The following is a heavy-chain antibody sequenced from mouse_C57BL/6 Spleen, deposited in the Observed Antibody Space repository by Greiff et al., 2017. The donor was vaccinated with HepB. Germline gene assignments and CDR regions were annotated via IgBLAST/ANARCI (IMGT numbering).Heavy chain of an antibody. CDR1: GFTFSSYA. CDR2: ISDGGSYT. V-gene: IGHV5-4*01. Sequence: EVQLVESGGGLVKPGGSLKLSCAASGFTFSSYAMSWVRQTPEKRLEWVATISDGGSYTYYPDNVKGRFTISRDNAKTNRYLQMSHLKSEDTAMYYCARATAQAQGFAYWGQGTLVTVSA. J-gene: IGHJ3*01. D-gene: IGHD3-2*02. CDR3: ARATAQAQGFAY.